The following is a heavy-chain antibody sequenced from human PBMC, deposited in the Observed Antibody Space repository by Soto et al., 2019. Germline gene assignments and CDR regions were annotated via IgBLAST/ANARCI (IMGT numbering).Heavy chain of an antibody. V-gene: IGHV4-39*01. CDR1: GGSISSSSYY. CDR2: IYYSGST. J-gene: IGHJ5*02. D-gene: IGHD3-3*02. Sequence: LSLTCAVYGGSISSSSYYWGWIRQPPGKGLEWIGSIYYSGSTYYNPSLKSRVTISVDTSKNQFSLRLRSVTAADTALYFCARHSLALRKNNWFDPWGQGIMVTVSS. CDR3: ARHSLALRKNNWFDP.